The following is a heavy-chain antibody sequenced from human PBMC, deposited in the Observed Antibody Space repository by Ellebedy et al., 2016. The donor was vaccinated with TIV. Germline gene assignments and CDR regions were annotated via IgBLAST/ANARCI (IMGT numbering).Heavy chain of an antibody. CDR1: GGTFSSYA. D-gene: IGHD2-21*02. J-gene: IGHJ6*02. CDR2: IIPIFGTA. Sequence: SVKVSCXASGGTFSSYAISWVRQAPGQGLEWMGGIIPIFGTANYAQKFQGRVTITADESTSTAYMELSSLRSEDTAVYYCASSVVVTAFYYYYGMDVWGQGTTVTVSS. CDR3: ASSVVVTAFYYYYGMDV. V-gene: IGHV1-69*13.